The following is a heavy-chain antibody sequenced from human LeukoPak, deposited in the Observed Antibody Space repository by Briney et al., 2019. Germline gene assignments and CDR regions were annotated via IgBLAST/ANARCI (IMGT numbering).Heavy chain of an antibody. V-gene: IGHV3-30*18. CDR2: ISYDGSNK. CDR1: GFTFRSYG. CDR3: AKVMKVRGVILDY. J-gene: IGHJ4*02. D-gene: IGHD3-10*01. Sequence: GRSLRLSCAASGFTFRSYGMRWVRQAPGKGLEWVAVISYDGSNKYYADSVKGRFTISRDNSKNTLYLQMNSLRAEDTAVYYCAKVMKVRGVILDYWGQGTLVNVSS.